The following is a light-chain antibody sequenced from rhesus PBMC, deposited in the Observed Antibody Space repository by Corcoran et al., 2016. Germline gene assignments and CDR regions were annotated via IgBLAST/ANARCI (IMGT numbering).Light chain of an antibody. CDR3: QHYYSTPRT. CDR1: QGITND. CDR2: EAS. V-gene: IGKV1-25*01. J-gene: IGKJ1*01. Sequence: DIQMTQSPSSLSASVGDRVTITCRASQGITNDLAWYQQKPGETPKLLIYEASSLQSGIPSRFSGSGAGSDFTLTISSLQSEDCATYYCQHYYSTPRTFGQGTKVEIK.